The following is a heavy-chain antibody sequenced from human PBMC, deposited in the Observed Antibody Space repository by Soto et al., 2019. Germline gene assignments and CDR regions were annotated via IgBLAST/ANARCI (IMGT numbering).Heavy chain of an antibody. CDR2: INAGNGNT. V-gene: IGHV1-3*01. D-gene: IGHD3-22*01. Sequence: GASVKVSCKASGYTFTSYAMHWVRQAPGQRLEWMGWINAGNGNTKYSQKFQGRVTITRDTSASTAYTELSSLRSEDTAVYYCARELHYYDSSGYYDYWGQGALVTVSS. CDR3: ARELHYYDSSGYYDY. J-gene: IGHJ4*02. CDR1: GYTFTSYA.